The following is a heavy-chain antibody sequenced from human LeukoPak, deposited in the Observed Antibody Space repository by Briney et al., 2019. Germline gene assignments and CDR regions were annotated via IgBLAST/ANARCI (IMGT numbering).Heavy chain of an antibody. D-gene: IGHD2-2*01. J-gene: IGHJ4*02. CDR3: ARLPAYCSSTSCYYDY. V-gene: IGHV3-48*01. CDR1: GFTFSSYS. Sequence: PGGSLRLSCAASGFTFSSYSMNWVRQAPGKGLEWVSYISSSSSTIYYADSVKGRFTISRDNAKNSVYLQMNRLRAEDTAVYYCARLPAYCSSTSCYYDYWGQGTLVTVSS. CDR2: ISSSSSTI.